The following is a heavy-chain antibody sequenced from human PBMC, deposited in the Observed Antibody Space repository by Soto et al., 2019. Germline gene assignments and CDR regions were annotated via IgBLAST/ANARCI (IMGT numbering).Heavy chain of an antibody. V-gene: IGHV3-23*01. D-gene: IGHD1-1*01. Sequence: PGGSLRLSFVAPDFSFTHHAMTWVPRPPGKGLQWVAALSHDGGNIYYRDSVRGRFTISRDNSKNTLYLQMHSLKAEDTAVYFCAKQMGTWVDTAIDFWGQGTQVTVSS. CDR2: LSHDGGNI. CDR3: AKQMGTWVDTAIDF. CDR1: DFSFTHHA. J-gene: IGHJ4*02.